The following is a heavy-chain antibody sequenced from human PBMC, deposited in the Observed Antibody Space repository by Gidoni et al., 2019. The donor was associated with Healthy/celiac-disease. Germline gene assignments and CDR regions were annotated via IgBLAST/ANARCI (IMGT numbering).Heavy chain of an antibody. CDR2: ISAYNGNT. CDR3: ARSRIMITCGGVTGWFDP. Sequence: QVQLVQSGAEVKKPGSSVKVSCKASGYTFPSSVTSWVRQAPGKGLEWMGWISAYNGNTNYAQKLQGRVTMTTETSTSTAYMELRSLRADDTAVYYCARSRIMITCGGVTGWFDPWGQGTLVTVSS. V-gene: IGHV1-18*01. CDR1: GYTFPSSV. J-gene: IGHJ5*02. D-gene: IGHD3-16*01.